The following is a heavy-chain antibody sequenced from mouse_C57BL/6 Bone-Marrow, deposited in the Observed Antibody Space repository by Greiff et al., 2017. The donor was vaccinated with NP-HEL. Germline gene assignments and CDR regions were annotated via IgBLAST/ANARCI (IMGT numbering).Heavy chain of an antibody. CDR2: INYDGSST. J-gene: IGHJ2*01. CDR3: ARGGSSLTHFDY. CDR1: GFTFSDYY. D-gene: IGHD1-1*01. Sequence: EVKLVESEGGLVQPGSSMKLSCTASGFTFSDYYMAWVRQVPEKGLEWVANINYDGSSTYYLDSLKSRFIISRDNAKNILYLQMSSLKSEDTATYYCARGGSSLTHFDYWGQGTTLTVSS. V-gene: IGHV5-16*01.